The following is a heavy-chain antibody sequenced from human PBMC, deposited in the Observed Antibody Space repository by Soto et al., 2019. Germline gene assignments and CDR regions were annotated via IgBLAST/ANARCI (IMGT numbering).Heavy chain of an antibody. V-gene: IGHV3-9*01. CDR1: GLTFGDYA. Sequence: GGSLRLSCAASGLTFGDYAMHWVRQAPGKGLEGVAGISWNSDAIGYVDSVKGRFTISRDNTKNSLYLQMNSLRPEDTAFYYCAKDMSLGWYTSFNPWGQGTLVTVSS. J-gene: IGHJ5*02. CDR2: ISWNSDAI. D-gene: IGHD6-19*01. CDR3: AKDMSLGWYTSFNP.